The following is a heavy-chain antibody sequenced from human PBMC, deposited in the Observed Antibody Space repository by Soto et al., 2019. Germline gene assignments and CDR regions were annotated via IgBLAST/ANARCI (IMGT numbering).Heavy chain of an antibody. V-gene: IGHV1-18*01. D-gene: IGHD2-2*01. Sequence: ASVKVSCKASGYTFTSYGISWVRQAPGQGLEWMGWISAYNGNTNYAQKLQGRVTMTTDTSTSTAYMELRSLRSDDTAVYYCARDEWRYCSSTSCYEFDPWGQGTLVTVSS. J-gene: IGHJ5*02. CDR1: GYTFTSYG. CDR2: ISAYNGNT. CDR3: ARDEWRYCSSTSCYEFDP.